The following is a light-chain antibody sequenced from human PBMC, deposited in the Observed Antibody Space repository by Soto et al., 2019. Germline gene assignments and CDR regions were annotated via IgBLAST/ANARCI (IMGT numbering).Light chain of an antibody. CDR3: QQSYSTPRT. V-gene: IGKV1-12*01. J-gene: IGKJ1*01. CDR2: GAS. CDR1: QGLGVW. Sequence: DIQMTQSPSSVSASVGDRVTITCRASQGLGVWLGWYQQKPGKAPQLLIFGASGLQTEVPSRFSGSGSGTDFTLTISSLQPEDFATYYCQQSYSTPRTFGQGTKVDIK.